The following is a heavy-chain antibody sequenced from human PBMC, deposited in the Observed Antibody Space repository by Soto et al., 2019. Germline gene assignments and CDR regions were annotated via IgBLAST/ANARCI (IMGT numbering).Heavy chain of an antibody. J-gene: IGHJ4*02. V-gene: IGHV2-70*04. D-gene: IGHD6-6*01. CDR3: ARSTTVEYSSSSGYYFDY. Sequence: SGPTLVNPTQTLTLTCTFSGFSLSTSGMRVSRIRQPPGKALEWLARIDWDDDKFYSTSLKTRLTISKDTSKNQVVLTMTNMDPVDTATYYCARSTTVEYSSSSGYYFDYWGQGTLVTVSS. CDR1: GFSLSTSGMR. CDR2: IDWDDDK.